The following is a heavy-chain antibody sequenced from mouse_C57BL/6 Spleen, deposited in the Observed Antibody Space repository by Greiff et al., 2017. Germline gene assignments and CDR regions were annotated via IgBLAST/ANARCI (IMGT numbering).Heavy chain of an antibody. CDR3: AGSNPLYAMDY. Sequence: QVQLQQSGAELVKPGASVKISCKASGYAFSSYWMNWVKQRPGKGLEWIGQIYPGDGDTTYNGKFKGKATLTADKSSSTAYMQLSSLNSEDSAVYVCAGSNPLYAMDYWGQGTSVTVSS. J-gene: IGHJ4*01. CDR2: IYPGDGDT. D-gene: IGHD2-5*01. CDR1: GYAFSSYW. V-gene: IGHV1-80*01.